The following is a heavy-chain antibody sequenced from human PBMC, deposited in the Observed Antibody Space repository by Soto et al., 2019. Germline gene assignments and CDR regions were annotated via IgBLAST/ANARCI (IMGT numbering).Heavy chain of an antibody. D-gene: IGHD3-3*01. CDR3: ARDAEEYYDFWSGYYRGSDKNWFDP. V-gene: IGHV3-33*01. J-gene: IGHJ5*02. Sequence: GGSMRLSCAASGFTFSSYGMHWVRQAPGKGLEWVAVIWYDGSNKYYADSVKGRFTISRDNSKNTLYLQMNSLRAEDTAVYYCARDAEEYYDFWSGYYRGSDKNWFDPWGQGTLVTVSS. CDR2: IWYDGSNK. CDR1: GFTFSSYG.